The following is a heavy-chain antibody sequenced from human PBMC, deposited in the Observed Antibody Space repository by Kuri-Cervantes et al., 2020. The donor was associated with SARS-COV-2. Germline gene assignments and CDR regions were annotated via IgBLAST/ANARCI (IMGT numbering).Heavy chain of an antibody. CDR2: ISSSSSYI. V-gene: IGHV3-21*01. D-gene: IGHD1-1*01. CDR1: GFTFSSYS. CDR3: ARDLGTIQGRDY. Sequence: GGSLRLSCAASGFTFSSYSMNWVRQAPGKGLEWVSSISSSSSYIYYADSVKGRFTISRDNAKNSLYLQMNSLRAEDTAVYYCARDLGTIQGRDYWGQGTLVTVSS. J-gene: IGHJ4*02.